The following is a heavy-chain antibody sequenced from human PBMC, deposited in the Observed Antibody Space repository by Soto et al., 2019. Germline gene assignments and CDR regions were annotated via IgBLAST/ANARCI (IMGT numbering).Heavy chain of an antibody. CDR3: TAAGQWLAFDY. Sequence: SETLSLTCTVSGGSMNKFFWSWIRQPPGKGLEWIGFISNSGSTNYNPSLKSRVIISLDTSKNLLSLKLSSVTAADSAMYYCTAAGQWLAFDYWGQGTLVTVSS. J-gene: IGHJ4*02. V-gene: IGHV4-59*08. D-gene: IGHD6-19*01. CDR1: GGSMNKFF. CDR2: ISNSGST.